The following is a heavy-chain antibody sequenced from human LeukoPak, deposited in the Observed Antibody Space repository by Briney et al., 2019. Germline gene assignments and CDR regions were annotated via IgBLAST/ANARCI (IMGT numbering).Heavy chain of an antibody. J-gene: IGHJ3*02. CDR3: ARDHFTLTYYYDSSGYYYDAFGI. D-gene: IGHD3-22*01. CDR2: IIPIFGTA. Sequence: SVKVSCKASGGTFSSYAISWVRQAPGQGLEWMGGIIPIFGTANYAQKFQGRVTITADESTSTAYMELSSLRSEDTAVYYCARDHFTLTYYYDSSGYYYDAFGIWGQGTMVTVSS. V-gene: IGHV1-69*13. CDR1: GGTFSSYA.